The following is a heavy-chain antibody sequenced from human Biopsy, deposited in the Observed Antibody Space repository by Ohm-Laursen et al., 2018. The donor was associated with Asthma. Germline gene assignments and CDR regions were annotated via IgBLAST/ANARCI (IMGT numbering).Heavy chain of an antibody. CDR2: LIPVLGTP. Sequence: SVKVSCKASGDSFNNFAISWVRQAPGQGLEWTGGLIPVLGTPDHAQMFEGRVTITADESTSTAYMELSSLRSEDTAVYYCARGYSGTDRIVYYYSGLEVWGQGTTVTVSS. V-gene: IGHV1-69*13. CDR1: GDSFNNFA. J-gene: IGHJ6*02. D-gene: IGHD5-12*01. CDR3: ARGYSGTDRIVYYYSGLEV.